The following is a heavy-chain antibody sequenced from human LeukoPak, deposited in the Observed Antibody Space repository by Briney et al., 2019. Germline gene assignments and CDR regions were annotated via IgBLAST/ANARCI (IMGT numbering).Heavy chain of an antibody. CDR2: IYPGDSDT. V-gene: IGHV5-51*01. J-gene: IGHJ3*02. CDR1: GYIFTSYW. CDR3: TRGFDTMVRGVIITFAFDI. Sequence: PGASLQISCKCSGYIFTSYWIGWVRQLPGKGLEWMGIIYPGDSDTRYSPSFQGQVTISADKSISTAYLQWSSLKASDTAMYYCTRGFDTMVRGVIITFAFDIWGQGTMVTVSS. D-gene: IGHD3-10*01.